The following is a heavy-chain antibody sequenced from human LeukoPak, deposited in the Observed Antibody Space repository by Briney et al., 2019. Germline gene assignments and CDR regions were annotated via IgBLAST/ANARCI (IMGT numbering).Heavy chain of an antibody. Sequence: SVKVSCKASGGTFSSYAISWVRQAPGQGLEWMGGIIPIFGTANYAQKFQGRVTITADESTSTAYMELSSLRSEDTTVYYCARCSGWYYYYYGMDVWGQGTTVTVSS. CDR1: GGTFSSYA. J-gene: IGHJ6*02. D-gene: IGHD6-19*01. CDR3: ARCSGWYYYYYGMDV. V-gene: IGHV1-69*13. CDR2: IIPIFGTA.